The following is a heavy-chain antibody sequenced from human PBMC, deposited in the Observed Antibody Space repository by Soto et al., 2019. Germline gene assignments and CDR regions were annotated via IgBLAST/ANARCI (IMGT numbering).Heavy chain of an antibody. D-gene: IGHD3-10*01. J-gene: IGHJ4*02. V-gene: IGHV3-23*01. CDR3: AKALGEYLYFFDY. CDR2: ISTSGHNT. CDR1: GFTLGSYA. Sequence: EVQMLESGGGLVQPGGSLRRSCAASGFTLGSYATSWVRQAPGKGLEWVSGISTSGHNTYYADSVKGRFTISRDNSKSTLYLQMNSLRAEDTAVYYCAKALGEYLYFFDYWGQGILVTVPS.